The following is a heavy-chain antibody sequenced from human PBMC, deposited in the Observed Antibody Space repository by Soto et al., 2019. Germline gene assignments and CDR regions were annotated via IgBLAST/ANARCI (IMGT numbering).Heavy chain of an antibody. V-gene: IGHV4-4*07. CDR2: IYSSGSA. CDR3: AARVGANDY. CDR1: GGSIYTYS. J-gene: IGHJ4*01. D-gene: IGHD1-26*01. Sequence: SQTPSLTCTVSGGSIYTYSWTWIRMPAGKGLDWIGHIYSSGSANYNPSLKIRATMSVDPSKNQFSLKLIFVTAADTAVYYCAARVGANDYWSHGTLVPDS.